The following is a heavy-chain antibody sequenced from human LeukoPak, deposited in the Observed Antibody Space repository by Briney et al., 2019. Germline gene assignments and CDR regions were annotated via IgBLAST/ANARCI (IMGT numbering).Heavy chain of an antibody. V-gene: IGHV3-33*01. CDR3: ARDSYCSGGSCNSNYYYYGMDV. D-gene: IGHD2-15*01. J-gene: IGHJ6*02. Sequence: GGSLRLSCAASGFTFSSYGMHWVRQAPGKGLEWVAVIWYDGSNKYYADSVKGRFTISRDNSKNTPYLQMNSLRAEDTAVYYCARDSYCSGGSCNSNYYYYGMDVWGQGTTVTVSS. CDR1: GFTFSSYG. CDR2: IWYDGSNK.